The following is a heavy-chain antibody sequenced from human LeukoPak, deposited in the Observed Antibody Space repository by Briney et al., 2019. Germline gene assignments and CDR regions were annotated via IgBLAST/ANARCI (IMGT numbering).Heavy chain of an antibody. CDR1: GGTFSSYA. CDR3: ARDYPRKYYYDSSGYYYY. CDR2: IIPILGIA. J-gene: IGHJ4*02. Sequence: ASVKVSCKASGGTFSSYAISWVRQAPGQGLEWMGRIIPILGIANYAQKFQGRVTITADKSTSTAYMELSSLRSEDTAVYYCARDYPRKYYYDSSGYYYYWGQGTLVTVSS. D-gene: IGHD3-22*01. V-gene: IGHV1-69*04.